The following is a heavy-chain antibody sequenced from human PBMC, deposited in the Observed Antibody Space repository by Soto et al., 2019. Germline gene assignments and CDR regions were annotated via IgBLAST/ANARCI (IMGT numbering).Heavy chain of an antibody. J-gene: IGHJ6*03. CDR2: ISAHRGDT. D-gene: IGHD2-15*01. CDR1: GYRFTNYG. CDR3: ARAPSTFCSGGSCWFYMDV. V-gene: IGHV1-18*01. Sequence: QVQLVQSGAEVKKPGASVRVSCEASGYRFTNYGISWVRQAPGQGLEWMGWISAHRGDTHYPQSLQGRATLTTESSTSTAYMELSSLISDDTAVYYCARAPSTFCSGGSCWFYMDVWGEGTTVTVSS.